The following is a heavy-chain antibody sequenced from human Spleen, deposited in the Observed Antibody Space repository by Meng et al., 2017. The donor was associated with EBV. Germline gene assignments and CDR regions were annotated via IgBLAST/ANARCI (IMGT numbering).Heavy chain of an antibody. CDR2: INVDNGNT. V-gene: IGHV1-3*01. Sequence: QIRLCQSGADVEKPGHSVKGSCKASGFTFNDYAMHWLRQAPGHRLEWMGWINVDNGNTKYSQKYQGRVTITRDTAASTTYMYLSSLRSEDTSIYYCARDLGKQWLDYRSEYFHLWGQGTLVTVSS. D-gene: IGHD6-19*01. J-gene: IGHJ1*01. CDR3: ARDLGKQWLDYRSEYFHL. CDR1: GFTFNDYA.